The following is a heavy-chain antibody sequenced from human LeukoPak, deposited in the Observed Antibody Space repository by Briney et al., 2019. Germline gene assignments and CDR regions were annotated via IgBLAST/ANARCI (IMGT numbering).Heavy chain of an antibody. CDR3: ARRYCTGGNCYFLGPIFR. V-gene: IGHV4-39*01. CDR1: GGSISSSSYH. J-gene: IGHJ4*02. Sequence: SETLSLTCTVSGGSISSSSYHWGWIRQPPGKGLEWIGNIYYSGSTYYNPSLKSRVTISVDTSKNQFSLKLSSVTAADTAVYYCARRYCTGGNCYFLGPIFRWGQGNLVTVSS. CDR2: IYYSGST. D-gene: IGHD2-15*01.